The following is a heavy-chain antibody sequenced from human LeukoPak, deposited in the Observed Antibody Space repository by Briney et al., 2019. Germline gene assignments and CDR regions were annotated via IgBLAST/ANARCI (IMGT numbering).Heavy chain of an antibody. Sequence: PGGSLRLSCAASGFTFSSYLMNWVRQAPGKGLEWVANIKEDGSEIYYVDSVKGRFTVSRDNTKNSLYLQMNSLRAEDTAVYYCARTSGGWGFDFWGQGALVTVSS. CDR3: ARTSGGWGFDF. CDR2: IKEDGSEI. CDR1: GFTFSSYL. J-gene: IGHJ4*02. V-gene: IGHV3-7*05. D-gene: IGHD2-15*01.